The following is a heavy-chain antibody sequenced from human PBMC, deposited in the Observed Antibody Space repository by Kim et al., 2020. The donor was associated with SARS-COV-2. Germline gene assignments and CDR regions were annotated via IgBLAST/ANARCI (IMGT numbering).Heavy chain of an antibody. J-gene: IGHJ4*02. V-gene: IGHV4-59*13. CDR1: GGSISSYY. CDR3: ARDFSLGDGYNYWFDY. Sequence: SETLSLTCTVSGGSISSYYWSWIRQPPGKGLEWIGYIYYSGSTNYNPSLKSRVTISVDTSKNQFSLKLSSVTAADTAVYYCARDFSLGDGYNYWFDYWGQGTLVTVSS. CDR2: IYYSGST. D-gene: IGHD5-12*01.